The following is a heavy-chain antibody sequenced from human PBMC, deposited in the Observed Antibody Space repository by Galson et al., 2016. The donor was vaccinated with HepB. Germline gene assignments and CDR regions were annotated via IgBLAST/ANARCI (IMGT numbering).Heavy chain of an antibody. CDR2: TNSDGSNA. Sequence: SLRLSCAGSGFTFSNHYMHWVRQAPGKGLVWVSRTNSDGSNANYADSVKGRFTISRDNARNTLYLHVNSLRAEDAAVYYCARENGDYLFIDYWGQGTLVTVSS. CDR1: GFTFSNHY. CDR3: ARENGDYLFIDY. V-gene: IGHV3-74*01. D-gene: IGHD4-17*01. J-gene: IGHJ4*02.